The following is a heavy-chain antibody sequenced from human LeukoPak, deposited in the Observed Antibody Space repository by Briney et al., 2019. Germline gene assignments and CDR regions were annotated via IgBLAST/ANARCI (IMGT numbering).Heavy chain of an antibody. J-gene: IGHJ4*02. V-gene: IGHV1-2*02. CDR1: GYTFTGYY. CDR2: INPNSGGT. CDR3: ARMTTLYCSGGSCYDPFDY. Sequence: GASVKVSCKASGYTFTGYYMHWVRQAPGQGLEWMGWINPNSGGTNYAQKFQGRVTMTRDTSISTAYMELSRLRSDDTAVYYCARMTTLYCSGGSCYDPFDYWGQGTLVTVSS. D-gene: IGHD2-15*01.